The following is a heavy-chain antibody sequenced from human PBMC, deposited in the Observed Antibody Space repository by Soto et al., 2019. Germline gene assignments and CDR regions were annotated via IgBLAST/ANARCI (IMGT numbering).Heavy chain of an antibody. CDR3: ARDQPGYSSGYGLGY. V-gene: IGHV3-21*01. CDR1: GFTFSSYS. CDR2: ISCSSSYI. D-gene: IGHD5-18*01. J-gene: IGHJ4*02. Sequence: EVQLVESGGGLVKPGGSLRLSCAASGFTFSSYSMNWVRQAPGQGLEWVSSISCSSSYIYYADSVKGRFTISRDNAKNALYLQMNSLRAEDTAWSYCARDQPGYSSGYGLGYWGQGTLVTVSS.